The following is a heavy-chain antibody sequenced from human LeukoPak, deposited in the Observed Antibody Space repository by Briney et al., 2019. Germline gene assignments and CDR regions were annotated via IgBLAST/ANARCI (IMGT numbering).Heavy chain of an antibody. J-gene: IGHJ6*02. V-gene: IGHV1-8*01. D-gene: IGHD3-10*01. CDR3: ASAKWFGELFGMDV. CDR2: MNPDSGNT. CDR1: GYSFTSCD. Sequence: ASVKVSCKASGYSFTSCDINWVRQATGQGLECMGWMNPDSGNTGYAQKFQGRVTMTRNTSISTAYMELSSLRSEDTAVYYCASAKWFGELFGMDVWGQGTTVTVSS.